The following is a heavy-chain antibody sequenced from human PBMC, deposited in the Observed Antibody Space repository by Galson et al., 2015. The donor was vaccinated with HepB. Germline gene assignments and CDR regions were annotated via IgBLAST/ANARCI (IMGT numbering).Heavy chain of an antibody. Sequence: SVKVSCKASGGTFSSYAISWVRQAPGQGLEWMGGIIPIFGTANYAQKFQGRVTITADESTSTAYMELSSLRSEDTAVYYCASTDIAVAARPYYYYGMDVWGQGTTVTVSS. CDR2: IIPIFGTA. CDR1: GGTFSSYA. V-gene: IGHV1-69*13. D-gene: IGHD6-6*01. CDR3: ASTDIAVAARPYYYYGMDV. J-gene: IGHJ6*02.